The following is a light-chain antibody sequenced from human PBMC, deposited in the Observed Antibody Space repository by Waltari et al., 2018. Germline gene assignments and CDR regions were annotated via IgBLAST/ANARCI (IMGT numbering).Light chain of an antibody. V-gene: IGLV4-69*01. J-gene: IGLJ3*02. Sequence: QLVVTQSPSASASLGASVKLTCTLSSGHSSNVIAWLQQQPEKGPRYLRKVNSDGSHSRGDEIPYRFSGSSSGAERYLTISSLQAEDEADYYCQTGGHGTWVFGGGTKLTVL. CDR1: SGHSSNV. CDR2: VNSDGSH. CDR3: QTGGHGTWV.